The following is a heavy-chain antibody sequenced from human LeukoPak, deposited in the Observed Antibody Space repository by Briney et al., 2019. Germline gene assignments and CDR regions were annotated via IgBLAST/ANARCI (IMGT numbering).Heavy chain of an antibody. V-gene: IGHV5-51*01. Sequence: GESLKISCKVSGYSFTSYWIGWVRQLPEKGLEWMGTIYPGDSDTRYSPSFQGQVTVSADNSINTAYLQWSSLKASDTAMYYCARRAQPYYYYMDVWGKGTTVLVSS. CDR2: IYPGDSDT. D-gene: IGHD1-1*01. CDR3: ARRAQPYYYYMDV. J-gene: IGHJ6*03. CDR1: GYSFTSYW.